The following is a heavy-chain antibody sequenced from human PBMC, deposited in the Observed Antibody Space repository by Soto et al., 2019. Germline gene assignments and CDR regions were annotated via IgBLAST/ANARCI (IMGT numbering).Heavy chain of an antibody. CDR1: GGSISSYY. J-gene: IGHJ5*02. CDR3: AEHPRGTGTFDP. CDR2: NDYSGST. Sequence: QVQLQESGPGLVKPSETLSLTCTVSGGSISSYYWSWIRQPQGKGLEWIGYNDYSGSTNYNPSPESRIHITVDTSQNPFSLEVGSVTAAATGGYYGAEHPRGTGTFDPLGQGTLVAVS. V-gene: IGHV4-59*12. D-gene: IGHD3-16*01.